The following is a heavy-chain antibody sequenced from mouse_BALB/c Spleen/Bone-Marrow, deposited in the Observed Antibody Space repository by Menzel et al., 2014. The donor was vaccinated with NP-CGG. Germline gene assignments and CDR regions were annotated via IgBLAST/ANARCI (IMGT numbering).Heavy chain of an antibody. CDR1: GFSLTSYG. CDR2: RWAGGST. V-gene: IGHV2-9*02. J-gene: IGHJ3*01. D-gene: IGHD3-2*01. CDR3: ARALDSSGYGFAY. Sequence: VKLVESGPGLVAPSQSLSITCTVSGFSLTSYGVHWVRQPPGKGLEWLGVRWAGGSTNYNSALMSRLSISKDNSKSQVFLKMNSLQTDDTAMYYCARALDSSGYGFAYWGQGTLVTVSA.